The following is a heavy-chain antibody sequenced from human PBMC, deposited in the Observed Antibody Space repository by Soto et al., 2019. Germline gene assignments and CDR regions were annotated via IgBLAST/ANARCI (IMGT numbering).Heavy chain of an antibody. J-gene: IGHJ5*02. CDR2: IWYDGSNK. CDR3: ARGTFGFGDFHFPPFDP. D-gene: IGHD3-10*01. CDR1: GFTFSSYG. V-gene: IGHV3-33*01. Sequence: QVQLVESGGGVVQPGRSLRLSCAASGFTFSSYGMHWVRQAPGKGLEWVAVIWYDGSNKYYADSVKGRFTISRDNSKNTLYLQMNSVRAEDTAVYYCARGTFGFGDFHFPPFDPWGPGTLVTVSS.